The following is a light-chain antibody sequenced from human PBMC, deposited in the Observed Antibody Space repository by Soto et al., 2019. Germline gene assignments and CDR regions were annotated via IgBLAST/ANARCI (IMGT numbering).Light chain of an antibody. CDR1: QSISTY. CDR3: QQVSGYPLS. CDR2: KAS. Sequence: DIQMTQSPSSLSASVGDRVTITCRASQSISTYLHWYQQKPGKAPKLLIYKASTLKSGVPSRFSGSASGTEFTLTISSLQPEDFATYYCQQVSGYPLSFGGGTKVDIK. J-gene: IGKJ4*01. V-gene: IGKV1-9*01.